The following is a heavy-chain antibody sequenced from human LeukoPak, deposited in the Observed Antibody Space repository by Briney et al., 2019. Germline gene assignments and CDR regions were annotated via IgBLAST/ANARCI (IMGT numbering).Heavy chain of an antibody. D-gene: IGHD1-14*01. J-gene: IGHJ6*03. CDR2: IYTSGST. V-gene: IGHV4-4*09. CDR1: GGSISSYY. Sequence: PSETLSLTCTVSGGSISSYYWSWIRQPPGKGLEWIGYIYTSGSTNYNPSLKSRVTISVDTSKNQFSLKLSSVTAADTAVYYCARLARGPDPPHYYYYMDVWGKGTTVTVSS. CDR3: ARLARGPDPPHYYYYMDV.